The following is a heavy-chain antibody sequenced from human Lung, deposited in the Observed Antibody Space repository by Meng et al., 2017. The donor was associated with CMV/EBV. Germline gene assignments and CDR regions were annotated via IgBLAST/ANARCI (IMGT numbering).Heavy chain of an antibody. J-gene: IGHJ6*02. CDR1: GGSFSGYY. CDR3: ARGQRYYYGSGRWDRAWYYYGMDV. CDR2: INHSGST. Sequence: SETLSLXCAVYGGSFSGYYWSWIRQPPGKGLEWIGEINHSGSTNYNPSLKSRVTISVDTSKNQFSLKLSSVTAADTAVYYCARGQRYYYGSGRWDRAWYYYGMDVWXQGTTVTVSS. D-gene: IGHD3-10*01. V-gene: IGHV4-34*01.